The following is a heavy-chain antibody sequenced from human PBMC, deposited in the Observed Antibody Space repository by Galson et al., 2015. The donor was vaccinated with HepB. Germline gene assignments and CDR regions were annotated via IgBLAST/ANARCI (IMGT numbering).Heavy chain of an antibody. CDR2: IIPIFGTA. CDR1: GGTFSSYA. CDR3: ASPNLYSSSWSLYYYGMDV. J-gene: IGHJ6*02. V-gene: IGHV1-69*13. Sequence: SVKVSCKVSGGTFSSYAISWVRQAPGQGLEWMGGIIPIFGTANYAQKFQGRVTITADESTSTAYMELSSLRSEDTAVYYCASPNLYSSSWSLYYYGMDVWGQGTTVTVSS. D-gene: IGHD6-13*01.